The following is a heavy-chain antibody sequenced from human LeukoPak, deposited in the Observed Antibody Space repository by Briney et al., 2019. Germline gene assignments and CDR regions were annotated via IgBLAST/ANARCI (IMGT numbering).Heavy chain of an antibody. V-gene: IGHV3-66*01. Sequence: GRSLRLSCAASGFTVSSNYMSWVRQAPGKGLEWVSVIYSGGSTYYADSVKGRFTISRDNSKNTLYLQMNSLRAEDTAVYYCARETRVSGSPFDYWGQGTLVTVSS. CDR3: ARETRVSGSPFDY. J-gene: IGHJ4*02. D-gene: IGHD3-10*01. CDR2: IYSGGST. CDR1: GFTVSSNY.